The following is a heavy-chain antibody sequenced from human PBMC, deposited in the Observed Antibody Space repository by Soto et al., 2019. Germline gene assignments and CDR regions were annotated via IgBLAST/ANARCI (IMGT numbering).Heavy chain of an antibody. CDR1: GGTFSSYA. J-gene: IGHJ4*02. Sequence: ASVKVSCKASGGTFSSYAISWVRQAPGQGLEWMGGIIPIFGTANYAQKFQGRVTITADESTSTAYMELSSLRSEDTAVYYCALEMGGRFGSLYYFDYWGQGTLVTVSS. CDR3: ALEMGGRFGSLYYFDY. D-gene: IGHD2-15*01. CDR2: IIPIFGTA. V-gene: IGHV1-69*13.